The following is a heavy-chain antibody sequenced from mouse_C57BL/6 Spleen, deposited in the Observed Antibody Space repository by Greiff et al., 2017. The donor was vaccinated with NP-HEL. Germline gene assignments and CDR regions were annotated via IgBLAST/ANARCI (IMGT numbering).Heavy chain of an antibody. CDR1: GFNFTDYY. Sequence: VHVKQSGAELVRPGASVKLSCTASGFNFTDYYMHWVKQRPEQGLEWIGRIDPEDGDTDYAPKFQGKATMTADTSSNTAYLQLSSLTSEDTADYYGTSESKSSYYAMDYWGQGTSVTVSS. CDR2: IDPEDGDT. J-gene: IGHJ4*01. V-gene: IGHV14-1*01. CDR3: TSESKSSYYAMDY. D-gene: IGHD2-5*01.